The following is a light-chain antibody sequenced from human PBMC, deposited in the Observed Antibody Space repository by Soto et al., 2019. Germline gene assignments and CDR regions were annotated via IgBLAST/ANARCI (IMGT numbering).Light chain of an antibody. CDR2: GAS. V-gene: IGKV3-15*01. Sequence: EMVITQSPATLSVSPGERATLSCRASQSVSSNLAWYQQKPGQAPRLLIYGASTRATGIPARFSGSGSGTEFTLTISSLQSEDFAVYYCQQYNNWPPWTFGHGTKVDIK. CDR3: QQYNNWPPWT. J-gene: IGKJ1*01. CDR1: QSVSSN.